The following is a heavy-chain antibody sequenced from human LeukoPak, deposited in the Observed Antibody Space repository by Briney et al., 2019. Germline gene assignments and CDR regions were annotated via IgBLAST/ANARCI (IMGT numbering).Heavy chain of an antibody. CDR1: GFTFSDYA. V-gene: IGHV3-23*01. J-gene: IGHJ4*02. Sequence: GGSLRLSCAVSGFTFSDYAVTWVRQPPGKGLEWVSTISGGGGSTYYADSVKGRFTISKDNSKNTLHLQMNSLRAEETAVYYCAKTRDWYLDYWGQGTLVTVSS. CDR2: ISGGGGST. D-gene: IGHD2-21*02. CDR3: AKTRDWYLDY.